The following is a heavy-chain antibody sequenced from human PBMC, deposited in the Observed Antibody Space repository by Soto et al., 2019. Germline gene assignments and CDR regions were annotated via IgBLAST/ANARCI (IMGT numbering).Heavy chain of an antibody. CDR3: ARGQEGVVATH. V-gene: IGHV4-34*01. CDR1: GGSLSGYY. J-gene: IGHJ4*02. CDR2: IKDGGRT. D-gene: IGHD5-12*01. Sequence: QVQLQQWGAGLLKPSETLSLNCAVNGGSLSGYYWSWIRQPPGKGLEWIGEIKDGGRTNYSPSLKRRAPLSSAPSNNQFSLRLYSVTAADPGVYYCARGQEGVVATHWDQGSLVTVSS.